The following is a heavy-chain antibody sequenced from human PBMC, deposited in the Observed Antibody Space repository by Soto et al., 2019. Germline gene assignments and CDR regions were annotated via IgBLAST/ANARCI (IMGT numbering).Heavy chain of an antibody. Sequence: QVQVQQPGPRLVKPSETLSLTCTVSSGPTRSHNWGWIRQSPGRGLEWIGYVYYTGGTSYNPSLTXXVXXAADTATNHISLTLRSVTAADTAIYYCVRQGIDYLHGLVDVWGQGTAVSVSS. CDR2: VYYTGGT. CDR1: SGPTRSHN. CDR3: VRQGIDYLHGLVDV. V-gene: IGHV4-59*08. J-gene: IGHJ6*02. D-gene: IGHD1-26*01.